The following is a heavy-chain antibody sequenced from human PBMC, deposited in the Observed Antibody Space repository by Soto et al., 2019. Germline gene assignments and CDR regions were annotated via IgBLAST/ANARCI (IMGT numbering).Heavy chain of an antibody. CDR3: AKGPRVEMATDYFDY. D-gene: IGHD5-12*01. CDR2: ITYDGNIK. V-gene: IGHV3-30*18. J-gene: IGHJ4*02. CDR1: VFTFSSHD. Sequence: SLRLSSEPSVFTFSSHDMHRVRQAPGKGLEWVAIITYDGNIKYYADSVKGRFTISRDNSKNTLDLHMNSLRAEDTAVYYCAKGPRVEMATDYFDYWGQGALVTVSS.